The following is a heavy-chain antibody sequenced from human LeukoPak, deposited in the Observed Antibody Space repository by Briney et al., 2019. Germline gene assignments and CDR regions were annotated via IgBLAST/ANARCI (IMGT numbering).Heavy chain of an antibody. D-gene: IGHD6-13*01. CDR2: IYYSGST. Sequence: SQTLSLTCTVSGGSISSGGYYWSWIRQHPGKGLEWIGYIYYSGSTYYNPSLKSRVTISVDASKNQFSLKLSSVTAADTAVYYCARPRTGYSSSWNDYWGQGTLVTVSS. J-gene: IGHJ4*02. CDR3: ARPRTGYSSSWNDY. CDR1: GGSISSGGYY. V-gene: IGHV4-31*03.